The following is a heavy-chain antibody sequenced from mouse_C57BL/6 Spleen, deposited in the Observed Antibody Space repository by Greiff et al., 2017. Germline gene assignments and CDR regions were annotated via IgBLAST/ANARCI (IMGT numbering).Heavy chain of an antibody. D-gene: IGHD1-1*01. Sequence: VMLVESGPGILQPSQTLSLTCSFSGFSLSTFGMGVGWIRQPSGKGLEWLAHIWWDDDKYYNPALKSRLTISKDTSKNQVFLKIANVDTADTATYYCARMRTLYGSSSYYFDYWGQGTTLTVSS. CDR1: GFSLSTFGMG. J-gene: IGHJ2*01. CDR3: ARMRTLYGSSSYYFDY. CDR2: IWWDDDK. V-gene: IGHV8-8*01.